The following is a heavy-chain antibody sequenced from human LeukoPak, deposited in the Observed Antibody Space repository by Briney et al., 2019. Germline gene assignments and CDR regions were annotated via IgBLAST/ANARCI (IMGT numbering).Heavy chain of an antibody. CDR1: GFTFSSYA. Sequence: PGGSLRLSCAASGFTFSSYAMHWVRQAPGKGLEWVAVISYDGSNKYYADSVKGRFTISRDNSKNTLYLQMNSLRAEDTAVYYCARALYVGGGSGYTYNWYFDLWGRGTLVTVSS. D-gene: IGHD3-22*01. J-gene: IGHJ2*01. CDR2: ISYDGSNK. CDR3: ARALYVGGGSGYTYNWYFDL. V-gene: IGHV3-30*04.